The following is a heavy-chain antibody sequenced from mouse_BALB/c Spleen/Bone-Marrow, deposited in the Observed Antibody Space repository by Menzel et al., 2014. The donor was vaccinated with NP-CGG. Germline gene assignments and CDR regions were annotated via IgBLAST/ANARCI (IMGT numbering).Heavy chain of an antibody. CDR3: ARDHYYGSSYLDY. J-gene: IGHJ2*01. Sequence: VQLQHSGPGLVKPSQSLSLTCSVTGYSITSGYYWNWIRQFPGNRLEWMGYITYDGSSNYNPSLKNRISITRDTSENQFFLKLNSVTTEDTATYYCARDHYYGSSYLDYWGQGTTLTVSS. CDR1: GYSITSGYY. V-gene: IGHV3-6*02. CDR2: ITYDGSS. D-gene: IGHD1-1*01.